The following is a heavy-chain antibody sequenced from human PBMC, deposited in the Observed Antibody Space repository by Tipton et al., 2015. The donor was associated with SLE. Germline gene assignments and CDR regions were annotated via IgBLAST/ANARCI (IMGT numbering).Heavy chain of an antibody. Sequence: SLRLSCAASGFTFSDHYMDWVRQAPGKGLEWVGRIRDKANSYTTEYAASVKGRFTISRDDSKNSVSLQMNTLTTEDTAVYYCSRGAGLQCTSNRCPYYYYALDVRGQGTTVTVSS. D-gene: IGHD2/OR15-2a*01. CDR1: GFTFSDHY. CDR2: IRDKANSYTT. CDR3: SRGAGLQCTSNRCPYYYYALDV. V-gene: IGHV3-72*01. J-gene: IGHJ6*02.